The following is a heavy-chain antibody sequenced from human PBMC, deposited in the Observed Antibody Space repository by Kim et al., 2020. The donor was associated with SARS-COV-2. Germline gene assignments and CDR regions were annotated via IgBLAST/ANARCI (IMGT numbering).Heavy chain of an antibody. CDR2: ISTSSSTI. J-gene: IGHJ4*02. CDR1: GFSFSIYT. D-gene: IGHD2-2*01. CDR3: ARIFCSSTSCPRGAFDC. V-gene: IGHV3-48*04. Sequence: GGSLRLSCAASGFSFSIYTMNWVRQAPGKGLEWVSYISTSSSTIYYADSVKGRFTISRDNAKNSLYLQMNSLRAEDTALYYCARIFCSSTSCPRGAFDCWGQGTLVTVSS.